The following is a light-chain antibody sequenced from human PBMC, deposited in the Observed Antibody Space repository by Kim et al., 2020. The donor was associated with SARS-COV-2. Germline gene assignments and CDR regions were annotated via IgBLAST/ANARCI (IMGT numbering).Light chain of an antibody. V-gene: IGKV1-12*01. CDR3: QQPTSFLRT. CDR2: AAS. Sequence: DIQMTQSPSSVSASVGDRVTITCRASQGISTLLAWYQQKPGKAPKLLIYAASNLESGVPSRFSGSGSGTEFTLTISSLQPEDIATYVCQQPTSFLRTFGGGTKVDIK. CDR1: QGISTL. J-gene: IGKJ4*01.